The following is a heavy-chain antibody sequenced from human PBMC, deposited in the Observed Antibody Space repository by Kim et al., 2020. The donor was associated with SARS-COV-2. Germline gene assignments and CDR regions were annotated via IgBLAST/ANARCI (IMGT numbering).Heavy chain of an antibody. CDR3: ARSENDYVWGSYRSFGAFDI. D-gene: IGHD3-16*02. V-gene: IGHV4-4*07. J-gene: IGHJ3*02. CDR2: IYTSGST. CDR1: GGSISSYY. Sequence: SETMSLTCTVSGGSISSYYWSWIRQPAGKGLEWIGRIYTSGSTNYNPSLKSRVTMSVDTSKNQFSLKLSSVTAADTAVYYCARSENDYVWGSYRSFGAFDIWGQGTMVTVSS.